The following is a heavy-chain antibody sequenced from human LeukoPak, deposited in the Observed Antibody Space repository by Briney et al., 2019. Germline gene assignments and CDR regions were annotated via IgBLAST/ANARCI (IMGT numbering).Heavy chain of an antibody. J-gene: IGHJ4*02. CDR3: ARPRYGSGSLDS. Sequence: SETLSLTCTVSGSSFYLSYYWAWLCQAPGRGLEWIGEINHSGSTTYNPSLNNRVTISVDTSKNQFSLKMSSVTAADTAVYYCARPRYGSGSLDSWGQGTLVTVSS. D-gene: IGHD3-10*01. CDR1: GSSFYLSYY. CDR2: INHSGST. V-gene: IGHV4-34*01.